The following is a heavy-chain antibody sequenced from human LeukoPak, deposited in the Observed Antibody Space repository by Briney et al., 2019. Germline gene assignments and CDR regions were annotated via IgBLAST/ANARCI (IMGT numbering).Heavy chain of an antibody. V-gene: IGHV3-48*01. J-gene: IGHJ3*02. D-gene: IGHD1-26*01. CDR3: ARMGLSAGATNTGVDGYAFDI. Sequence: GGSLRLSCAASGFTFSSYSMNWVRQAPGKGLEWVSYISSSSSTIYYADSVKGRFTISRDNAKNSLYLHMNSLRAEDTAVYYCARMGLSAGATNTGVDGYAFDIWGQGTMVTVSS. CDR1: GFTFSSYS. CDR2: ISSSSSTI.